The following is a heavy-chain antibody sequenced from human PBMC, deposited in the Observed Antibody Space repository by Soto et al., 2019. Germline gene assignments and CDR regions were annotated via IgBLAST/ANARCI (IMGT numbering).Heavy chain of an antibody. J-gene: IGHJ4*02. D-gene: IGHD6-25*01. CDR2: IYYSGST. V-gene: IGHV4-31*03. CDR1: GGSISSGGYY. CDR3: ARLTGAAAFY. Sequence: QVQLQESGPGLVKPSQTLSLTCTVSGGSISSGGYYWSWIRQHPGKGLEWIGYIYYSGSTYYNPSLKSRVTISVNPSKNQFSLKLSSGTAADTAVYYCARLTGAAAFYWGQGSLVTVSS.